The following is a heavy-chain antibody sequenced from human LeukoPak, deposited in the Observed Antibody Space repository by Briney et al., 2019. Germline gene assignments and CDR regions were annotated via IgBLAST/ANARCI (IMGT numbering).Heavy chain of an antibody. CDR3: TTDYSGSYPSLDY. D-gene: IGHD1-26*01. J-gene: IGHJ4*02. CDR1: GFTFSNAW. Sequence: GGSLRLSCAASGFTFSNAWMNWVRQAPGKGLEWVGRIESKTDGGTTDYAAPVKGRSTISRDDSKNTLYLQMNSLKTEDTAVYYCTTDYSGSYPSLDYWGQGTLVTVSS. CDR2: IESKTDGGTT. V-gene: IGHV3-15*04.